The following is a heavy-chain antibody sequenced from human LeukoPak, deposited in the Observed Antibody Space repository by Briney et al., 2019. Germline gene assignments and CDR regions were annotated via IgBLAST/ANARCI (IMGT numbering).Heavy chain of an antibody. D-gene: IGHD1-1*01. CDR2: IKRDGSEK. CDR3: ARTSWNDVPYLDY. Sequence: GGSLRLSCAASDFTFSTYWMSWVRQAPGKGLEWVANIKRDGSEKYYVDSVKGRFTVSRDTAKNSLFLQMNSLRAEDTAVYYCARTSWNDVPYLDYWGQGTLVTVSS. V-gene: IGHV3-7*01. CDR1: DFTFSTYW. J-gene: IGHJ4*02.